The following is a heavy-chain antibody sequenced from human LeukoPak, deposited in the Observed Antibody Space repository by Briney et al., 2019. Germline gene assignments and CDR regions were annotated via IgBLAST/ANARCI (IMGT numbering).Heavy chain of an antibody. J-gene: IGHJ5*02. CDR3: ARLPRYSSSWHNWFDP. V-gene: IGHV4-39*01. Sequence: SETLSLTCTVSGGSISSSSYYWGWIRQPPGKELEWIGSIYYSGSTYYNPSLKSRVTISVDTSKNQFSLKLGSVTAADTAVYYCARLPRYSSSWHNWFDPWGQGTLVTVSS. CDR1: GGSISSSSYY. CDR2: IYYSGST. D-gene: IGHD6-13*01.